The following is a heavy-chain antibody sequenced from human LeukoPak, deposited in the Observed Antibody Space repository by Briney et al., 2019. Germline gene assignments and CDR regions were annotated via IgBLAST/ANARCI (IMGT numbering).Heavy chain of an antibody. V-gene: IGHV3-23*01. D-gene: IGHD5-24*01. J-gene: IGHJ4*02. CDR1: GFTFSSCA. Sequence: GGSLRLSCAASGFTFSSCAMSWVRQAPGKGLEWVSTISISGDNTYYADSVKGRFSITRDTSKNTLYLQMNSLRVDDTAVYYCTKDYKSGDGYWDFDYWGQGTLVTVSS. CDR2: ISISGDNT. CDR3: TKDYKSGDGYWDFDY.